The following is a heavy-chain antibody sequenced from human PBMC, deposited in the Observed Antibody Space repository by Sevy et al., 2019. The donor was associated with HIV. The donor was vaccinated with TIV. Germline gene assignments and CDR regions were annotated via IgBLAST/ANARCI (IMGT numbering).Heavy chain of an antibody. CDR3: AREGCTRPHDY. V-gene: IGHV3-23*01. D-gene: IGHD2-8*01. CDR1: GFNFNIYS. J-gene: IGHJ4*02. Sequence: GGSLRLSCAVSGFNFNIYSMSWVRQAPRKGLEWVSTLSFGCGKINYADSVKGRFIISRDDSKNTLYLQMNSLRAQDTAVYFCAREGCTRPHDYWGQGTLVNVSS. CDR2: LSFGCGKI.